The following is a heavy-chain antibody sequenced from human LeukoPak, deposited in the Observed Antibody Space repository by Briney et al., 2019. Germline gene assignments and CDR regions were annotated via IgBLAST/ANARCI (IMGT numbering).Heavy chain of an antibody. CDR3: ARQPRANHYDSSGLDY. D-gene: IGHD3-22*01. CDR1: GGSISSSSYY. J-gene: IGHJ4*02. V-gene: IGHV4-39*01. Sequence: SETLSLTCTVSGGSISSSSYYWGWIRQPPGKGLEWIGSIYYSGSTYYNPSLKSRVTISVDTSKNQFSLKLSSVTAADTAVYYCARQPRANHYDSSGLDYWGQGTLVTVSS. CDR2: IYYSGST.